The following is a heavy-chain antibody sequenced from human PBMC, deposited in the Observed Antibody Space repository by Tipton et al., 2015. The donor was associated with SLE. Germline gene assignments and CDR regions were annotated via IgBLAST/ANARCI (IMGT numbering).Heavy chain of an antibody. J-gene: IGHJ4*03. D-gene: IGHD1-1*01. Sequence: SLRLSCVASGFTFSVYSMHWARQAPGKGLEWVAFMPHAGSYIHFADSVKGRFTISRDNAKNSLYLQMNSLRAEDTAVYYCARGDIPNCERGDFGCRGPRALVSFAS. CDR1: GFTFSVYS. CDR3: ARGDIPNCERGDFGC. V-gene: IGHV3-30*04. CDR2: MPHAGSYI.